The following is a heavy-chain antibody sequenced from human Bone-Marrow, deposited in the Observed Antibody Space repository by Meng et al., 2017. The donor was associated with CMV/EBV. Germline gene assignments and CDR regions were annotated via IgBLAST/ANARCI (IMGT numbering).Heavy chain of an antibody. CDR1: GGSISSNY. CDR3: ARDGQSGSYYVFDH. CDR2: IYYSGNT. J-gene: IGHJ4*02. D-gene: IGHD1-26*01. V-gene: IGHV4-59*01. Sequence: SETLSLTCTVSGGSISSNYWSWIRQPPGKGLEWVGHIYYSGNTNYNPSLKSRVTVSVDTSKTQFSLKLTSVTAADTAMYYCARDGQSGSYYVFDHWGQGTLVTVSS.